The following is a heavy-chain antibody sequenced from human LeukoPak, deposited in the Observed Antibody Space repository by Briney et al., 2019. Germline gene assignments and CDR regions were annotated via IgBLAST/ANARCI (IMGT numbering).Heavy chain of an antibody. CDR1: GFTFDDYT. Sequence: PGESLRLSCAASGFTFDDYTMHWVRQAPGKGLEWVSLISWDGGSTYYADSVKGRFTISRDNSKNSLYLQMNSLRTEDTALYYCAKALGEVPDFWSGYLGPFYYGMDVWGQGTTVTVSS. D-gene: IGHD3-3*01. J-gene: IGHJ6*02. CDR2: ISWDGGST. V-gene: IGHV3-43*01. CDR3: AKALGEVPDFWSGYLGPFYYGMDV.